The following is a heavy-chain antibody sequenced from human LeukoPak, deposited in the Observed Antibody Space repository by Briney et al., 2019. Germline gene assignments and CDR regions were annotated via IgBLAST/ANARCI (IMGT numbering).Heavy chain of an antibody. D-gene: IGHD5-12*01. CDR3: ARERGGYSGYDFSVDWFDP. CDR2: ISSSGRSI. V-gene: IGHV3-11*04. J-gene: IGHJ5*02. Sequence: PGGSLRLSCAASGFTFSDYYMSWIRQAPGKGLEWVSYISSSGRSIYYADSVKGRFTISRDNAKNSLYLQMNSLRAEDTAVYYCARERGGYSGYDFSVDWFDPWGQGTLVTVSS. CDR1: GFTFSDYY.